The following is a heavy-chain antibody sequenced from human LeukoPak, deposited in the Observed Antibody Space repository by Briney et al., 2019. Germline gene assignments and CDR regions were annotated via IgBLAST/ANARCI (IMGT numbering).Heavy chain of an antibody. CDR2: ISWNSGSI. CDR3: AKDKGATKSFDY. CDR1: GFTFDDYA. J-gene: IGHJ4*02. V-gene: IGHV3-9*01. D-gene: IGHD1-26*01. Sequence: GGSLRLSCAASGFTFDDYAMHWVRQAPGRGLEWVSGISWNSGSIGYADSVKGRFTISRDNAKNSLYLQMNSLRAEDTALHYCAKDKGATKSFDYWGQGTLVTVSS.